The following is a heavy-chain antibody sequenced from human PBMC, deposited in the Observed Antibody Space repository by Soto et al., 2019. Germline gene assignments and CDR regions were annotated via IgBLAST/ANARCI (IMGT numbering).Heavy chain of an antibody. V-gene: IGHV1-58*01. CDR2: IVVGSGNT. CDR3: AADPDTVGIAAAGTQTRYYYYYYGMDV. D-gene: IGHD6-13*01. Sequence: SVKVSCKASGFTFTSSAVQWVRQARGQRLEWIGWIVVGSGNTNYAQKFQERVTITRDMSTSTAYMELSSLRSEDTAVYYCAADPDTVGIAAAGTQTRYYYYYYGMDVWGQGTTVTVPS. J-gene: IGHJ6*02. CDR1: GFTFTSSA.